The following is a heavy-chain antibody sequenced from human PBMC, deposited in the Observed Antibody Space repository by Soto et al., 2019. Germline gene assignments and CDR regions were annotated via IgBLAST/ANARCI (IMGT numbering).Heavy chain of an antibody. Sequence: QMQVVQSGPELKMPETSVKVSCKTSGFLFSSSAVHWVRQSRGQHLEWIGWIVVGSGDTNYAHSFQDRVTITRDMSTNTAYMKLSSLRSEDTAIYDCAPTRLSGFSLWGQGTMVTVSS. V-gene: IGHV1-58*01. CDR3: APTRLSGFSL. CDR2: IVVGSGDT. J-gene: IGHJ3*01. CDR1: GFLFSSSA. D-gene: IGHD5-12*01.